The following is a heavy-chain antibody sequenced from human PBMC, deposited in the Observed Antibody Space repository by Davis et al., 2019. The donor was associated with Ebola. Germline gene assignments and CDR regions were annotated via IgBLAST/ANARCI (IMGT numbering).Heavy chain of an antibody. CDR3: ARDHFESTGLFNWFDP. J-gene: IGHJ5*02. CDR1: GFTFSTSA. CDR2: VGYSGYDT. V-gene: IGHV3-21*01. D-gene: IGHD2-8*02. Sequence: PGGSLRLSCAASGFTFSTSAMNRVRQAPGKGLEWISTVGYSGYDTHYADSVKGRFTISRDNAKNSLYLQMDSLTAEDTAVYYCARDHFESTGLFNWFDPWGQGTLVTVSS.